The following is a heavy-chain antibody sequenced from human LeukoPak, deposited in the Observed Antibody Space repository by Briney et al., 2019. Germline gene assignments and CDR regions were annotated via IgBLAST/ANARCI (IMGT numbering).Heavy chain of an antibody. D-gene: IGHD2/OR15-2a*01. Sequence: ASVKVSCKASGYTFTGYYMHWVRQAPGQGLEWMGWINPNSGGTYYVQKFQGRVTLTRDTSINTAYMEQSRLTSDDTAVYYCAREIGDFDYWGQGTLVTVSS. CDR3: AREIGDFDY. CDR2: INPNSGGT. V-gene: IGHV1-2*02. J-gene: IGHJ4*02. CDR1: GYTFTGYY.